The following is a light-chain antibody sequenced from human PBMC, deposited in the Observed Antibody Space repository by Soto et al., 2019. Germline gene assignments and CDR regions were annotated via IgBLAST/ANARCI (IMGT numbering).Light chain of an antibody. CDR2: EVT. CDR1: SGDIGSYNR. Sequence: QSVLTQPDSVSGSPGQSITISCTGTSGDIGSYNRVSWYQQHPGKAPKLIIYEVTDRPSGVSNRFSGSKSGNTASLTISGLQAEDEAEYYCSSYTNTNTRACVFGTGTKVTVL. J-gene: IGLJ1*01. CDR3: SSYTNTNTRACV. V-gene: IGLV2-14*01.